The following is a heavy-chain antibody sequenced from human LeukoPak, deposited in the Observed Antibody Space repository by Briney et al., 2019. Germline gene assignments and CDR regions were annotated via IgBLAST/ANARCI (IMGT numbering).Heavy chain of an antibody. CDR3: ARGYNYGTY. D-gene: IGHD5-18*01. CDR2: ISGSGGST. CDR1: GFTFSNFP. V-gene: IGHV3-23*01. Sequence: PGGSLRLSCAASGFTFSNFPMSWVRQAPGKGLEWVSAISGSGGSTYYADSVKGRFTISRDNSKNTLYLQMNSLRAEDTAVYYCARGYNYGTYWGQGTLVTVSS. J-gene: IGHJ4*02.